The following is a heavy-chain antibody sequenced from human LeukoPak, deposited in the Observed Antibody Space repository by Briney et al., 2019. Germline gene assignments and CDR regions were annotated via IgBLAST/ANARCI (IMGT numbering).Heavy chain of an antibody. Sequence: SETLSLTCAVYGGSFSGYYWSWIRQPPGKGLEWIGEINHSGSTNYNPSLKSRVTKSVDTSKNQFSLKLSSVTAADTAVYYCARPPHYYYDSSGDAFDIWGQGTMVTVSS. V-gene: IGHV4-34*01. D-gene: IGHD3-22*01. J-gene: IGHJ3*02. CDR3: ARPPHYYYDSSGDAFDI. CDR2: INHSGST. CDR1: GGSFSGYY.